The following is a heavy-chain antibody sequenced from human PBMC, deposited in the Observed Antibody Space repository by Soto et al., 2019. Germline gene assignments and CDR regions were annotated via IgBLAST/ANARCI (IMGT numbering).Heavy chain of an antibody. CDR1: GDSVSSDSAA. CDR2: TYYRSKWYN. J-gene: IGHJ6*02. CDR3: ARSSVFIAVAGIANYDYYYGMDV. D-gene: IGHD6-19*01. V-gene: IGHV6-1*01. Sequence: QVQLQQSGPGLVKPSQTLSLTCAISGDSVSSDSAAWNWLRQSPSRGLEWLGRTYYRSKWYNESAPSVKSRININADTSKNQLSLQLRSVPPEDTAVDYCARSSVFIAVAGIANYDYYYGMDVWGQGTTVTVSS.